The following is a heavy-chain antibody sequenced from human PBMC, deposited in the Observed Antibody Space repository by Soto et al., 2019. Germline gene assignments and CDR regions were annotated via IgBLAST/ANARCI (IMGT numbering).Heavy chain of an antibody. CDR1: GFTFSNYW. CDR3: ARDLTTLGTPGDDFDY. CDR2: INTDGSTT. V-gene: IGHV3-74*03. Sequence: EVQLVESGGGLVQPGGSLRLSCAASGFTFSNYWMDWVRQAPGKGLVWISRINTDGSTTTYADSVKGRFTISRDNAKNTLFLQMNSLRAEDTAVYYCARDLTTLGTPGDDFDYWGQGTLVTVSS. D-gene: IGHD4-4*01. J-gene: IGHJ4*02.